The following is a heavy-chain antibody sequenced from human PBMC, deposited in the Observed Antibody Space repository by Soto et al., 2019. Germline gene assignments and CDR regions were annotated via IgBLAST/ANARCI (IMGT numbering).Heavy chain of an antibody. Sequence: SGPTLVNPTRTLTLTCTFSGFSLSTVGVGVGWIRQPPGKALEWLALIYWNDDKRYSPSLKSRLTITKDTSKNQVVLTMTNMDPMDTATYYCAHRPRSDRGYLGWFDPWGQGTLVTVSS. D-gene: IGHD5-12*01. CDR1: GFSLSTVGVG. J-gene: IGHJ5*02. V-gene: IGHV2-5*01. CDR3: AHRPRSDRGYLGWFDP. CDR2: IYWNDDK.